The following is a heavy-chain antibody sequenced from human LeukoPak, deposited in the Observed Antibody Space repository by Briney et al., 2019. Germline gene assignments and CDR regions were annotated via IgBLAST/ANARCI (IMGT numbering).Heavy chain of an antibody. V-gene: IGHV1-69*04. CDR3: ARVGARAAAGRGWYFDL. CDR1: GGTFSSYA. CDR2: IIPILGIA. J-gene: IGHJ2*01. D-gene: IGHD6-13*01. Sequence: SVKVSCKASGGTFSSYAISWVRQAPGQGLEWMGRIIPILGIANYAQKFQGRVTITADKSTSTAYMELSSLRSEDTAVYYCARVGARAAAGRGWYFDLWGRGTLVTVSS.